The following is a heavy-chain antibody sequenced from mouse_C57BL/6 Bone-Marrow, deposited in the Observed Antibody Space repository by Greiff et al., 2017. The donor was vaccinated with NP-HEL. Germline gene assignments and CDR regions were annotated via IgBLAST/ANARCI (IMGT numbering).Heavy chain of an antibody. D-gene: IGHD1-2*01. V-gene: IGHV1-80*01. CDR2: IYPGDGDT. CDR3: APLLHWYFDV. Sequence: VQVVESGAELVKPGASVKISCKASGYAFSSYWMNWVKQRPGKGLEWIGQIYPGDGDTNYNGKFKGKATLTADKSSSTAYMQLSSLTSEDSAVYFCAPLLHWYFDVWGTGTTVTVSS. CDR1: GYAFSSYW. J-gene: IGHJ1*03.